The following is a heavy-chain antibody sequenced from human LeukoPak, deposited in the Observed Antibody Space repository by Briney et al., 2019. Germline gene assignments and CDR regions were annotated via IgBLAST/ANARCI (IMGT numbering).Heavy chain of an antibody. CDR3: ARLSAAGDYVDY. D-gene: IGHD6-13*01. Sequence: SETLSLTCTASGGSVSSGSYYWSWIRQPPGKGLEWIGYIYYSGSTNYNPSLKSRVTISVDTSKNQFSLKLSSVTAADTAVYYCARLSAAGDYVDYWGQGTLVTVSS. CDR2: IYYSGST. V-gene: IGHV4-61*01. J-gene: IGHJ4*02. CDR1: GGSVSSGSYY.